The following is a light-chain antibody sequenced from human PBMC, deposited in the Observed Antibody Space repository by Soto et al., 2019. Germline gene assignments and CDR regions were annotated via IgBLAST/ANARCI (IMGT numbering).Light chain of an antibody. Sequence: QSALTQPASVSGSPGQSITISCTGTSSDVGGYNHVSWYQQHPGKAPKLMINEVSNRPSGISYRFSGSKSGNTASLTISGLQAEDEADYYCNSYTSSTTWVFGGWTKLTVL. CDR2: EVS. V-gene: IGLV2-14*01. CDR1: SSDVGGYNH. CDR3: NSYTSSTTWV. J-gene: IGLJ3*02.